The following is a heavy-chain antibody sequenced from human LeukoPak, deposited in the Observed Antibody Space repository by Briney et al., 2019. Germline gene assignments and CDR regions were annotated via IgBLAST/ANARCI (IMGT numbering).Heavy chain of an antibody. V-gene: IGHV3-33*01. J-gene: IGHJ4*02. Sequence: GRSLRLSCAASGFTFSSYGMRWVRQAPGKGLERVAVIWYDGSNKYYADSVKGRFTISRDNSKNTLYLQVNSLRAEDTAVYYCARGLYYYDSSGYYLIDYWGQGTLVTVSS. CDR1: GFTFSSYG. D-gene: IGHD3-22*01. CDR2: IWYDGSNK. CDR3: ARGLYYYDSSGYYLIDY.